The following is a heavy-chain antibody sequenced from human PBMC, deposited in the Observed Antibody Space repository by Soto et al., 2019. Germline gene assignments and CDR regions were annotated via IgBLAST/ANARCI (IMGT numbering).Heavy chain of an antibody. CDR1: GGTFSTYT. V-gene: IGHV1-69*06. CDR3: ARGLECRGYCLDKPTWFAP. Sequence: GASVKVSCKASGGTFSTYTFSWVRQAPGQGLEWMGRIIPIFGTPYYAQKFQGRATITADKSTSTVYMELSSLRSDDTAVYFCARGLECRGYCLDKPTWFAPWGQGTLVTVSS. CDR2: IIPIFGTP. D-gene: IGHD2-15*01. J-gene: IGHJ5*02.